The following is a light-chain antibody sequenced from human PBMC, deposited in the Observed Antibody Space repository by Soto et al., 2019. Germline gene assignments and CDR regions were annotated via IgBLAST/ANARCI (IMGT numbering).Light chain of an antibody. CDR3: SSYTSSSTYV. Sequence: QSVLTQPASLSGSPGQSITISCTGTSSDVGGYNYVSWYQQHPGKAPKLIIYDVTNRPSGVSDRFSGSKSGNMASLTISGLQAEDEADYYCSSYTSSSTYVFGTGTKLTVL. J-gene: IGLJ1*01. V-gene: IGLV2-14*03. CDR1: SSDVGGYNY. CDR2: DVT.